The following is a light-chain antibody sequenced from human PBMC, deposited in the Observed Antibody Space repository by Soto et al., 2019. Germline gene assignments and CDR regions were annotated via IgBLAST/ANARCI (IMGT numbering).Light chain of an antibody. CDR1: QSVSSY. V-gene: IGKV3-11*01. CDR3: QQRSNWPLT. CDR2: DAS. Sequence: NVFKQSPATLSLSPGERATLSCRASQSVSSYLAWYRQKPGQAPRLLIYDASNRATGIPARFSGSGSGTDFTLTISSLEPEDFAVYYCQQRSNWPLTFGGGTKV. J-gene: IGKJ4*01.